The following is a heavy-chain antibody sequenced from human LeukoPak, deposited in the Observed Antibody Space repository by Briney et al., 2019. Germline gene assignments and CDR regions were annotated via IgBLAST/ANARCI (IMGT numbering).Heavy chain of an antibody. CDR1: GGSISSYY. V-gene: IGHV4-59*01. J-gene: IGHJ4*02. Sequence: PSETLSPTCTVSGGSISSYYWSWIRQPPGKGLEWIGYIYYSGSTNYNPSLKSRVTISVDTSKNQFSLKLSSVTAADTAVYYCARGYYDFWRGYRSVFDYWGQGTLVTVSS. CDR3: ARGYYDFWRGYRSVFDY. D-gene: IGHD3-3*01. CDR2: IYYSGST.